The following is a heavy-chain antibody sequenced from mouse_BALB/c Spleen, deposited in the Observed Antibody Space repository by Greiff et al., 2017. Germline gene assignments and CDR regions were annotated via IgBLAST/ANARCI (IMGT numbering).Heavy chain of an antibody. Sequence: EVKLQESGAELVKPGASVKLSCTASGFNIKDTYMHWVKQRPEQGLEWIGRIDPANGNTKYDPKFQGKATITADTSSNTAYLQLSSLTSEDTAVYYCARRGYGSDWYFDVWGAGTTVTVSS. CDR2: IDPANGNT. D-gene: IGHD1-1*01. CDR1: GFNIKDTY. CDR3: ARRGYGSDWYFDV. V-gene: IGHV14-3*02. J-gene: IGHJ1*01.